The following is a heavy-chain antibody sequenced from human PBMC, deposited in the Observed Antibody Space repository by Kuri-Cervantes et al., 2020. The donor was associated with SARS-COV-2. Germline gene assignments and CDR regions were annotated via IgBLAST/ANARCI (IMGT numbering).Heavy chain of an antibody. CDR2: ISSSSSYI. V-gene: IGHV3-21*01. Sequence: GGSLRLSCAASGFTFSSYSMNWVRQAPGKGLEWVSSISSSSSYIYYADSVKGRFTISRDNAKNSLYLQMNSLRAEDTAVYYCASSSSTKGFDYWGQGNLVNGAS. CDR3: ASSSSTKGFDY. D-gene: IGHD2-2*01. J-gene: IGHJ4*02. CDR1: GFTFSSYS.